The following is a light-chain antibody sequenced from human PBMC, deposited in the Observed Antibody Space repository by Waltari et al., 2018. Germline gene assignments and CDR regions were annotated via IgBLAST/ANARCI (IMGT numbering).Light chain of an antibody. J-gene: IGKJ2*02. CDR3: RRTYTSPWCT. V-gene: IGKV1-39*01. CDR1: ENINTY. CDR2: AAS. Sequence: DSQRTLFQLSLSASVGDRVTITCRASENINTYLNWFPQKPGTAPKLLIYAASAVRTGVPSRFSDSGSGTDFTLTLSGLQPEDSATYACRRTYTSPWCTFGQGTKLEIK.